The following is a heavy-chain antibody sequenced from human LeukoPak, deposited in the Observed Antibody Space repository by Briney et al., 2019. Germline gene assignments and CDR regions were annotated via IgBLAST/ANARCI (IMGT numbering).Heavy chain of an antibody. D-gene: IGHD3-10*01. CDR2: INPNSGGT. CDR1: GYTFTGYY. CDR3: ARNAYYYGLGSYYTSPPDY. V-gene: IGHV1-2*02. J-gene: IGHJ4*02. Sequence: ASVKVSCKASGYTFTGYYMHWVRQAPGQGLEWMGWINPNSGGTNYAQKFQGRVTMTRDTSISTAYMELSRLRSDDTAVYYCARNAYYYGLGSYYTSPPDYWGQGTLVTVSS.